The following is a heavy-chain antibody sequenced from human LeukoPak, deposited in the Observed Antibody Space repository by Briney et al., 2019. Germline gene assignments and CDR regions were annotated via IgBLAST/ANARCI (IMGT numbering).Heavy chain of an antibody. Sequence: ASVKVSCKGSGYPFSSYGITWVRQAPGQGLEWVGWISAYNGHTQYGQNVQGRVTMTTETSTTTAYLELRHLTSDDAAVYFCASGAYYPFDFWGQGTLVTVSS. CDR1: GYPFSSYG. V-gene: IGHV1-18*01. D-gene: IGHD1-26*01. CDR3: ASGAYYPFDF. CDR2: ISAYNGHT. J-gene: IGHJ4*02.